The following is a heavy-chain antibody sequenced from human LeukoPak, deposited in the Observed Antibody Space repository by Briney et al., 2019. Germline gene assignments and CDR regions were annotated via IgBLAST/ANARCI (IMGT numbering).Heavy chain of an antibody. CDR1: GSTFTGYY. J-gene: IGHJ4*02. CDR3: AKAPPRVGVTSWYFDY. V-gene: IGHV1-2*02. CDR2: INPNSGGA. Sequence: GASVKVSCKASGSTFTGYYMHWCRQAPGQGLEWMGWINPNSGGANYAQKFPVRVTMTRATSISKAYMELSRLKSDHTAVYYCAKAPPRVGVTSWYFDYWGQGTLVTVSS. D-gene: IGHD1-26*01.